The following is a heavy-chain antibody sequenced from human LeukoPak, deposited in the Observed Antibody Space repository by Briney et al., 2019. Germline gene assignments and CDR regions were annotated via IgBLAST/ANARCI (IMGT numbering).Heavy chain of an antibody. V-gene: IGHV3-20*04. CDR1: GFTFDDYG. CDR3: ARDGAPYSSGWYSVGY. CDR2: INWNGGST. D-gene: IGHD6-19*01. J-gene: IGHJ4*02. Sequence: PGGSLRLSCAASGFTFDDYGISWVRQAPGKGLEWVSGINWNGGSTGYADSVKGRFTISRDNAKNSLYLQMNSLRAEDTALYYCARDGAPYSSGWYSVGYWGQGTLVTVSS.